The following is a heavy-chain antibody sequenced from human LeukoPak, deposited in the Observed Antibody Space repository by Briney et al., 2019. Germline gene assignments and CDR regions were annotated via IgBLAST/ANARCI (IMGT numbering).Heavy chain of an antibody. V-gene: IGHV4-39*07. CDR2: IYYSGST. J-gene: IGHJ3*02. Sequence: SQTLSLTCTVSGGSISSGNYYWSWIRQPPGKGLEWIGSIYYSGSTYYNPSLKSRVTISVDTSKNQFSLKLSSVTAADTAVYYCAGTHTVAGTGTRAPAFDIWGQGTMVTVSS. CDR1: GGSISSGNYY. CDR3: AGTHTVAGTGTRAPAFDI. D-gene: IGHD6-19*01.